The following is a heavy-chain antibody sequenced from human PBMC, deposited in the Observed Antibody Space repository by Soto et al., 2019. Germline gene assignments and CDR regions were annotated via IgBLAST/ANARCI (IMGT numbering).Heavy chain of an antibody. V-gene: IGHV4-39*01. J-gene: IGHJ6*02. Sequence: SETLSLTCTVSGGSISSSSYYWGCIRQPPGKGLEWIGSIYYSGSTYYNPSLKSRVTISVDTSKNQFSLKLSSVTAADTAVYYCARHFWSSSTLRLVPYYYGMDVWGQGTTVTVSS. CDR3: ARHFWSSSTLRLVPYYYGMDV. CDR1: GGSISSSSYY. D-gene: IGHD6-13*01. CDR2: IYYSGST.